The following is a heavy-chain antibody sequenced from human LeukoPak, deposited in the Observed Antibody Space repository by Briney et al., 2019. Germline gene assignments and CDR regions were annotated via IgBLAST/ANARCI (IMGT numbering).Heavy chain of an antibody. CDR3: ARAEYNILTGYYNNWFDP. D-gene: IGHD3-9*01. Sequence: PSETLSLTCAVSGGSISSSNWWSWIRQPPGKGLEWKGLEWVGYIDYSGSTNYNPSLKSRVTISVDTSKNQFSLKLSSVTAADTAVYYCARAEYNILTGYYNNWFDPWGQGTLVTVSS. V-gene: IGHV4-4*02. CDR1: GGSISSSNW. J-gene: IGHJ5*02. CDR2: IDYSGST.